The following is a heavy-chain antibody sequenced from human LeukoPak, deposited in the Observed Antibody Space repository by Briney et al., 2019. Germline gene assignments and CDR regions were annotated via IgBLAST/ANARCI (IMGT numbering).Heavy chain of an antibody. CDR1: GYTFTGYC. CDR2: IHPNSGAT. D-gene: IGHD2-2*01. CDR3: ARDHGAPAAPDY. V-gene: IGHV1-2*02. J-gene: IGHJ4*02. Sequence: ASVKVSCKASGYTFTGYCMHWVRQAPGQGPEWMGWIHPNSGATNYAQKFQGRVTMTRDTSISTAYMELTSLRSDDTAVYYCARDHGAPAAPDYWGRGTLVTVSS.